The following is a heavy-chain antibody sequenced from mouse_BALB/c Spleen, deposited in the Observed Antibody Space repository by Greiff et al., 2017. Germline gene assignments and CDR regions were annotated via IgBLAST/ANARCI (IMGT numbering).Heavy chain of an antibody. D-gene: IGHD2-3*01. J-gene: IGHJ4*01. Sequence: EVKLVESGPELVKPGASVKISCKASGYTFTDYNMHWVKQSHGKSLEWIGYIYPYNGGTGYNQKFKSKATLTVDNSSSTAYMELRSLTSEDSAVYYCARWDGYYAMDYWGQGTSVTVSS. CDR3: ARWDGYYAMDY. CDR1: GYTFTDYN. CDR2: IYPYNGGT. V-gene: IGHV1S29*02.